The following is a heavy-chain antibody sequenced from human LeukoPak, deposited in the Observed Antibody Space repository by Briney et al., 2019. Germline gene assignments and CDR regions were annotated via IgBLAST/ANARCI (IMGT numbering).Heavy chain of an antibody. J-gene: IGHJ4*02. CDR2: IYSGGST. CDR3: AKRPRGNYLDPFDY. CDR1: GFTGSSNY. Sequence: PGGSLRLSCVVSGFTGSSNYMSWVRQAPGEGREWVSVIYSGGSTYYADSVKGRFAISRDNSKNTLYLQMNSLRAEDTAVYYCAKRPRGNYLDPFDYWGQGTLVTVSS. D-gene: IGHD3-10*01. V-gene: IGHV3-66*04.